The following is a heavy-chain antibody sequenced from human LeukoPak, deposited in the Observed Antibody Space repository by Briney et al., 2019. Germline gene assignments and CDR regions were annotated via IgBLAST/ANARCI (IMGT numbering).Heavy chain of an antibody. CDR1: VFTFCSYS. J-gene: IGHJ4*02. D-gene: IGHD3-22*01. CDR3: AREADYYDSSGYYYIHYFDY. V-gene: IGHV3-30-3*01. Sequence: GGSLRLSCAASVFTFCSYSMHWVRQAPCKGLEWVAVISYDGSNKYYADCVKGRFTISRDNSKNTLYLQMNSLRAEDTAVYYCAREADYYDSSGYYYIHYFDYWGQGTLVTVSS. CDR2: ISYDGSNK.